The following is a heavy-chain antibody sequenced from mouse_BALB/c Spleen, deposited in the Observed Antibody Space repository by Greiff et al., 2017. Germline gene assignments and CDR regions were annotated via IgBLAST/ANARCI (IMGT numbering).Heavy chain of an antibody. Sequence: QQSGPGLVKPSQSLSLTCSVTGYSITSGYYWNWIRQFPGNKLEWMGYISYDGSNNYNPSLKNRISITRDTSKNQFFLKLNSVTTEDTATYYCARDRNLFPMDYWGQGTSVTVSS. CDR1: GYSITSGYY. V-gene: IGHV3-6*02. CDR2: ISYDGSN. D-gene: IGHD1-1*01. J-gene: IGHJ4*01. CDR3: ARDRNLFPMDY.